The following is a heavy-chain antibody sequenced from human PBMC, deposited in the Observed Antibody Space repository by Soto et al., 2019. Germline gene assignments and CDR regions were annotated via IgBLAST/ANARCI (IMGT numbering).Heavy chain of an antibody. CDR2: IGYDGVVT. Sequence: EVQLLESGGGLVQPWGSVRLSCAVSGFIFTNYAMTWVRQAPGKGLEWVSSIGYDGVVTYYTDYVKGRFTISRNNSMNTVYLQMTGLRVEHTAIYYCAKDEGCRTSRCHFDYWGQGTLVTV. V-gene: IGHV3-23*01. CDR3: AKDEGCRTSRCHFDY. CDR1: GFIFTNYA. D-gene: IGHD2-2*01. J-gene: IGHJ4*02.